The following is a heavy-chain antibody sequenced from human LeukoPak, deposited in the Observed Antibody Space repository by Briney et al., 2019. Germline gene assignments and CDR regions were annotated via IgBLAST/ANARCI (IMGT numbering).Heavy chain of an antibody. Sequence: GGSLRLSCAASGFTLSSYAMSWVRQGPGKGLEWVSGISGGGGSSYYADSVQGRFTISRDNSMNTMSLQMHSLRVEDTAVYYCARDYPADHWGQGTLVTVSS. CDR3: ARDYPADH. J-gene: IGHJ4*02. CDR1: GFTLSSYA. CDR2: ISGGGGSS. V-gene: IGHV3-23*01.